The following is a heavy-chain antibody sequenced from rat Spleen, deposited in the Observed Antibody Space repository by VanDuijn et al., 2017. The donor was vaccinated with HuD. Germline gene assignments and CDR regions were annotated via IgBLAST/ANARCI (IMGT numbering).Heavy chain of an antibody. CDR2: INNAGST. Sequence: EVQLQESGPGLVKPSQSLSLSCSVTGYSITSGYGWNWIRKFPGNKLEWMGYINNAGSTKYNPPLQSQISITRDTSKNQFFLQLTSVTTEDTATYYCARSFSYVMDAWGQGASVTVSS. CDR1: GYSITSGYG. J-gene: IGHJ4*01. CDR3: ARSFSYVMDA. V-gene: IGHV3-3*01.